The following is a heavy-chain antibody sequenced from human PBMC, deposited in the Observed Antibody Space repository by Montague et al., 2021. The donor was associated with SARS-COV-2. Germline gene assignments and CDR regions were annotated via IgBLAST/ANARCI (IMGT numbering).Heavy chain of an antibody. CDR1: GGSISRYY. CDR2: IYYSGST. D-gene: IGHD6-25*01. CDR3: AREYPGFTLDY. V-gene: IGHV4-59*01. Sequence: SETLSLTCTVSGGSISRYYWSWIRQPPGKGLEWIGYIYYSGSTNYNPSLKSRVTISVDTSKNQFSLKLSSVTAADTAVYYCAREYPGFTLDYWGQGTLVTVSS. J-gene: IGHJ4*02.